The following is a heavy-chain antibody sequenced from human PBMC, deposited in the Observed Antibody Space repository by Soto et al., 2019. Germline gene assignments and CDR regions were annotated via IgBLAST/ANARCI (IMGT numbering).Heavy chain of an antibody. CDR2: IYWDDGK. Sequence: QITLKESGPTLVKPTQTLTLTCTFSGFSLSTTRVAVGWIRQPPGKALEWLALIYWDDGKRYSPFLKSRLTITNDTSKNQVVLTMTNMHPVDTATYYCSHIVVAGLGYYFDYWGQGTLVTVSS. CDR3: SHIVVAGLGYYFDY. J-gene: IGHJ4*02. CDR1: GFSLSTTRVA. D-gene: IGHD6-19*01. V-gene: IGHV2-5*02.